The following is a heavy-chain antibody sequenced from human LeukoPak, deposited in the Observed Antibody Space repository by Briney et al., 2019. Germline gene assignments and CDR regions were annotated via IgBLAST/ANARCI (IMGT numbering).Heavy chain of an antibody. V-gene: IGHV4-34*01. CDR1: GGSFSGYY. D-gene: IGHD4-11*01. J-gene: IGHJ5*02. Sequence: SETLSLTXAVYGGSFSGYYWSWIRQPPGKGLEWIGEINHSGSTNYNPSLKSRATISVDTSKNQFSLKLSSVTAADTAVYYCARAQYNWNDNWGQGTLVTVSS. CDR3: ARAQYNWNDN. CDR2: INHSGST.